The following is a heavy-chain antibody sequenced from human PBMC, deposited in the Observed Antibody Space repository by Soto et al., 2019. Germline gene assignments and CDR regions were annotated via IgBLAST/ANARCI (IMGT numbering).Heavy chain of an antibody. D-gene: IGHD4-17*01. CDR1: GFSISSGHY. V-gene: IGHV4-38-2*02. J-gene: IGHJ4*02. CDR2: THHSGRT. Sequence: SETLSLTGTVSGFSISSGHYWGWMRQTPGKGLEWIGSTHHSGRTYYSTSLKSRVTISVDTSKNQVSLRLRSVTAADTALYYCATHFYGAYVVDSWGQGTLVTVSS. CDR3: ATHFYGAYVVDS.